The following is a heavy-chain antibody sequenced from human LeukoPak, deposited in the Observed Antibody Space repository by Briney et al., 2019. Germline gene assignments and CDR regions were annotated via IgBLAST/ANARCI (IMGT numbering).Heavy chain of an antibody. Sequence: PGVSLRLSCVSSGFTPGIAWMSCVRQAPEEGLERLGHIKSEGEGATTDYAAPAKGRFAISRDDSKNMIYLQMSSLKIDDTAIYYCIAHFPYFYGFDVWGKGSTVTVSS. CDR3: IAHFPYFYGFDV. CDR2: IKSEGEGATT. V-gene: IGHV3-15*01. D-gene: IGHD3-3*02. J-gene: IGHJ6*04. CDR1: GFTPGIAW.